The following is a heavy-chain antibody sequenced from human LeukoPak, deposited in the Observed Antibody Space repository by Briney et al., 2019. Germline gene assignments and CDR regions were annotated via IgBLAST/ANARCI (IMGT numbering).Heavy chain of an antibody. CDR3: ARDPTAAGPEDSFDY. V-gene: IGHV1-2*02. CDR2: INPNSGGT. J-gene: IGHJ4*02. CDR1: GYTFTSYY. D-gene: IGHD6-13*01. Sequence: GASVKVSCKASGYTFTSYYMHWVRQAPGQGLEWMGWINPNSGGTNYAQKFQGRVTMTRDTSISTAYMELSRLRSDDTAVYYCARDPTAAGPEDSFDYWGQGALVTVSS.